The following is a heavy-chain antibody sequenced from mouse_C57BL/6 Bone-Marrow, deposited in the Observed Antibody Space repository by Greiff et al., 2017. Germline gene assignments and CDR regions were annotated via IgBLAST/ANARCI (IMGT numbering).Heavy chain of an antibody. Sequence: VQLQQSGAELVRPGASVKLSCTASGFHIKDAYMHWVKQRPEQGLEWIGWIDPENGDTEYASKFQGKATITADTSSNTAYLQLSSLTSEDTAVYYCTTPHYYGSSWYFDVWGTGTTVTVSS. V-gene: IGHV14-4*01. J-gene: IGHJ1*03. CDR2: IDPENGDT. CDR3: TTPHYYGSSWYFDV. CDR1: GFHIKDAY. D-gene: IGHD1-1*01.